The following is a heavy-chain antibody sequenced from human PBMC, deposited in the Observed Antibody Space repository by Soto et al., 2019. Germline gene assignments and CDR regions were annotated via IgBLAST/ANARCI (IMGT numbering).Heavy chain of an antibody. J-gene: IGHJ4*01. CDR1: GYTFTSFD. V-gene: IGHV1-8*01. Sequence: ASVKVSCKTSGYTFTSFDINWVRQATGQGLEWMGWMNSNNGNPGYAQKFQGRVTVTRDTSIRTVYMELSSLRSDDTAVYYCATSRYCTNGVCPFDYWGRG. CDR3: ATSRYCTNGVCPFDY. D-gene: IGHD2-8*01. CDR2: MNSNNGNP.